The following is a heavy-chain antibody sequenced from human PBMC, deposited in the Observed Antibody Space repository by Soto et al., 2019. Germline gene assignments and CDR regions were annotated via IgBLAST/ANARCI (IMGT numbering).Heavy chain of an antibody. Sequence: GGSLRLCCAASGVTFSSYWMSWVRQAPGKELEWVASIKQDGRENYYVDSVKGRFTISRDNAKNSLYLQMNSRRGEDTAVYYCERGWAGKQWRVGGGGFDYWCQGPLGPGSS. CDR3: ERGWAGKQWRVGGGGFDY. J-gene: IGHJ4*02. D-gene: IGHD6-19*01. CDR1: GVTFSSYW. V-gene: IGHV3-7*03. CDR2: IKQDGREN.